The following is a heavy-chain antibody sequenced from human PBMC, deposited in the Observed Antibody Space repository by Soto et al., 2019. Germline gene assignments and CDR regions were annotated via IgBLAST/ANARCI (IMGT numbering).Heavy chain of an antibody. CDR1: GYTFTSYA. D-gene: IGHD6-19*01. V-gene: IGHV1-18*01. Sequence: ASVKVSCKASGYTFTSYAISWVRQAPGQGLEWMGWVGNYNGNTNYAQMFQGRVTMTTDTSTSTAYMELRSLRFDDTAVYYCARETFPPLAVDGYFDYWGQGTLVTVSS. J-gene: IGHJ4*02. CDR3: ARETFPPLAVDGYFDY. CDR2: VGNYNGNT.